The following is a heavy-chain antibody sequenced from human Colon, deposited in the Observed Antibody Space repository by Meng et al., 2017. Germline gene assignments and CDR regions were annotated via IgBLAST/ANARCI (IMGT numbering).Heavy chain of an antibody. CDR3: ARERMRELGLFDY. V-gene: IGHV4-4*02. D-gene: IGHD7-27*01. CDR2: ISNSGKT. Sequence: QLPLQESGPGLVQPSGTLSLACAVSGDSIGNSKWWSWLRQSPGKGLEWIGEISNSGKTVYSPSLKSRVTISLDKSSNHFSLTLSPVTAADTAIYFCARERMRELGLFDYWGQGALVTVSS. CDR1: GDSIGNSKW. J-gene: IGHJ4*02.